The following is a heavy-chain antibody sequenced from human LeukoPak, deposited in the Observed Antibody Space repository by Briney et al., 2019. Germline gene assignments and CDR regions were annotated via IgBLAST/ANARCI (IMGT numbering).Heavy chain of an antibody. Sequence: PSETLSLTCIVSGGSISSYYWSWIRQPAGKGLDGIGRIYSSGSTNYNPSLKSRVTMPVDTSKNQFALKLSSVTAADTAVYYCARYSSSWTDAFDIWGQGTMVTVSS. J-gene: IGHJ3*02. CDR2: IYSSGST. V-gene: IGHV4-4*07. D-gene: IGHD6-13*01. CDR1: GGSISSYY. CDR3: ARYSSSWTDAFDI.